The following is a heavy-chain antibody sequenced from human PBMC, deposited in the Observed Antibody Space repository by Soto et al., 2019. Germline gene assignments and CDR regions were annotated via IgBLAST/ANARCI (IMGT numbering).Heavy chain of an antibody. J-gene: IGHJ5*02. Sequence: GASVKVSCKASGYTFTSYAMHWVRQAPGQRLEWMGWINAGNGNTNYAQKLQGRVTMTADTSTSTAYMELRSLRSDDTAVYYCARDGGYCSGGSCYSVVNWFDPWGQGTLVTVSS. CDR3: ARDGGYCSGGSCYSVVNWFDP. CDR2: INAGNGNT. V-gene: IGHV1-3*01. CDR1: GYTFTSYA. D-gene: IGHD2-15*01.